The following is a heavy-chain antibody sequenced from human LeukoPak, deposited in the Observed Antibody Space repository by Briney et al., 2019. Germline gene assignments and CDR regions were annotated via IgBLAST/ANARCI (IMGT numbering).Heavy chain of an antibody. CDR2: ISFDGSDK. Sequence: GGSLRLSCTASEFSFSSYAMNWVRQAPGKGLEWVAFISFDGSDKYYADSVKGRFTISRDNSKDTLYLQMDSLRVDDTAVYYCARKYCSSTSCLFDYWGQGTLVTVSS. CDR3: ARKYCSSTSCLFDY. J-gene: IGHJ4*02. CDR1: EFSFSSYA. V-gene: IGHV3-33*01. D-gene: IGHD2-2*01.